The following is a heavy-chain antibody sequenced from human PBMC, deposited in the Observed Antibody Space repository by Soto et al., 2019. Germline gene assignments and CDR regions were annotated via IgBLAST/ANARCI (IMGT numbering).Heavy chain of an antibody. CDR3: AKGHGYDPNHNYFDY. CDR1: GFTFDDYA. D-gene: IGHD5-12*01. J-gene: IGHJ4*02. Sequence: PGGSLRLSCAASGFTFDDYAMHWVRQAPGKGLEWVSGISWNSGSIGYADSVKGRFTISRDNAKNSLYLQMNSLRAEDTALYYCAKGHGYDPNHNYFDYWGQGTLVTVSS. V-gene: IGHV3-9*01. CDR2: ISWNSGSI.